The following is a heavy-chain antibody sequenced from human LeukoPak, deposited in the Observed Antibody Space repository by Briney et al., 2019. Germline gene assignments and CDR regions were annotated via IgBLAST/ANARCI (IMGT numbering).Heavy chain of an antibody. CDR2: ISAYNGNT. CDR3: ARGDSGYDYVGAFDI. V-gene: IGHV1-18*01. D-gene: IGHD5-12*01. Sequence: ASVKVSCKASGYTLTSYGISWVRQAPGQGLEWMGWISAYNGNTNYAQKLQGRVTMTTDTSTSTAYMELRSLRSDDTAVYYCARGDSGYDYVGAFDIWGQGTMVTVSS. J-gene: IGHJ3*02. CDR1: GYTLTSYG.